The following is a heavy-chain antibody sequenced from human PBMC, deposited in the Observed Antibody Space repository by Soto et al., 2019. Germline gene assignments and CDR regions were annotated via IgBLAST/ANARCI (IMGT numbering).Heavy chain of an antibody. J-gene: IGHJ4*02. D-gene: IGHD3-10*01. CDR1: GYTFTNYG. V-gene: IGHV1-18*01. CDR3: ARRGVFPDY. Sequence: QVQLVQSGAEVKKPGASVKVSCKASGYTFTNYGISWVRQAPGQGLEWMGWISADNGITNYAQNLQGRVTMTTDTSASTAYMDLTSLTSDDTAVYYCARRGVFPDYWGQGTLVTVSS. CDR2: ISADNGIT.